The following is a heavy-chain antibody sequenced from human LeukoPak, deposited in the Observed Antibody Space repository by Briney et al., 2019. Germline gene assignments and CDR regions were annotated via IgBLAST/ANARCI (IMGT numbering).Heavy chain of an antibody. V-gene: IGHV1-18*04. CDR2: ISAYNGNT. CDR1: GYTFTGYY. CDR3: ARAPAYYYDSSGYYCSY. D-gene: IGHD3-22*01. Sequence: ASVKVSCKASGYTFTGYYMHWVRQAPGQGLEWMGWISAYNGNTNYAQKLQGRVTMTTDTSTSTAYMELRSLRSDDTAVYYCARAPAYYYDSSGYYCSYWGQGTLVTVSS. J-gene: IGHJ4*02.